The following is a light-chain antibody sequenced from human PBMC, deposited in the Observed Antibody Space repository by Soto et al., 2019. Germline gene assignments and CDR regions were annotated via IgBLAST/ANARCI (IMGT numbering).Light chain of an antibody. J-gene: IGKJ2*01. Sequence: EIVLTQSPGTLSLSPGERATLSCRASQSVSSSYLAWYQQKPGQAPRLLISGASGRATGIPDRFSGSGSGTDFTLTISRLEPEDFAVYYCQQSGSSPPYTFGQGTKLEIK. CDR1: QSVSSSY. CDR3: QQSGSSPPYT. CDR2: GAS. V-gene: IGKV3-20*01.